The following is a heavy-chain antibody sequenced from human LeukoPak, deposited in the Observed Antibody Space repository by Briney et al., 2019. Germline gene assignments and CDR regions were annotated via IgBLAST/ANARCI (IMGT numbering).Heavy chain of an antibody. CDR1: GFTFSSYE. V-gene: IGHV3-48*03. J-gene: IGHJ4*02. Sequence: GGSLRLSCAASGFTFSSYEMNWVRQAPGKGLEWVSYISSSGSTIYYADSVKGRFTISRDNAKNSLYLQMNSLRAADAAVYYCARVGYYYDSSGSDYWGQGTLVTVSS. D-gene: IGHD3-22*01. CDR2: ISSSGSTI. CDR3: ARVGYYYDSSGSDY.